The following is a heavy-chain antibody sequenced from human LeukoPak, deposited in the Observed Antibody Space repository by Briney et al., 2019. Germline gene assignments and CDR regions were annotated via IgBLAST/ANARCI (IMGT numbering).Heavy chain of an antibody. CDR3: ARFRDYGGISQWTFEY. V-gene: IGHV3-30*03. Sequence: GGSLRLSCAASGFTFSSYGMHWVRQAPGKGLEWVAVISYDGSNKYYADSVEGRFTISRDNAKNSLYLQMNSLRAEDTAVYYCARFRDYGGISQWTFEYWGQGTLVTVSS. CDR1: GFTFSSYG. CDR2: ISYDGSNK. D-gene: IGHD4-23*01. J-gene: IGHJ4*02.